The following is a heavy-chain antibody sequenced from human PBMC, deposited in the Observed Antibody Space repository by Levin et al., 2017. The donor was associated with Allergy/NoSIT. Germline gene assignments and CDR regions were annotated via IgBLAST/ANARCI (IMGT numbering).Heavy chain of an antibody. V-gene: IGHV3-11*01. CDR2: ISSSGSTI. CDR3: ARVGVWGIATPSGAFDI. J-gene: IGHJ3*02. D-gene: IGHD6-13*01. CDR1: GFTFSDYY. Sequence: GGSLRLSCAASGFTFSDYYMSWIRQAPGKGLEWVSYISSSGSTIYYADSVKGRFTISRDNAKNSLYLQMNSLRAEDTAVYYCARVGVWGIATPSGAFDIWGQGTMVTVSS.